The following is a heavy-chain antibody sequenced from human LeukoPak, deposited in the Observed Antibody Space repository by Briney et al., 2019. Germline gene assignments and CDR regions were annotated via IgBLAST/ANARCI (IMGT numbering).Heavy chain of an antibody. CDR3: ARGYYYDSSGPLGSDY. Sequence: GGSLRLSCAASGFTVSSNYMSWVRQAPGKGLEWVSVIYSGGSTYYADSVKGRFTISRDNSKNTLYLQMNSLRAEDTAVYYCARGYYYDSSGPLGSDYWGQGTLVTVSS. CDR1: GFTVSSNY. CDR2: IYSGGST. D-gene: IGHD3-22*01. J-gene: IGHJ4*02. V-gene: IGHV3-66*01.